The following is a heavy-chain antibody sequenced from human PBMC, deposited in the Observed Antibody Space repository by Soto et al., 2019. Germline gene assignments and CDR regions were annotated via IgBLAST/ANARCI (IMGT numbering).Heavy chain of an antibody. CDR2: IIPIFGTA. J-gene: IGHJ3*02. CDR1: GGTFSSYA. V-gene: IGHV1-69*01. Sequence: QVQLVQSGAEVKKPGSSVKVSCKASGGTFSSYAISWVRQAPGQWLEWMGGIIPIFGTANYAQKFQGRVTITADESTSTAYMELSSLRSEDTAVYYCARVLKGYYDSSGYAFDIWGQGTMVTVSS. CDR3: ARVLKGYYDSSGYAFDI. D-gene: IGHD3-22*01.